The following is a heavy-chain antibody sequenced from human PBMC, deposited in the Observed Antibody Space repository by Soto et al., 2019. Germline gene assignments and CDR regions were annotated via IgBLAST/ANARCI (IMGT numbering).Heavy chain of an antibody. V-gene: IGHV1-69*13. CDR2: ITPIFGTA. J-gene: IGHJ5*02. CDR3: ARDWAYYYGSGTFDP. D-gene: IGHD3-10*01. CDR1: GGTFSSYA. Sequence: SVKVSCKASGGTFSSYAISWVRQAPRRGLEWMGGITPIFGTANYAQKFQGRVTITADESTSTAYMELSSLRSEDTAVYYCARDWAYYYGSGTFDPWGQGTLVTVSS.